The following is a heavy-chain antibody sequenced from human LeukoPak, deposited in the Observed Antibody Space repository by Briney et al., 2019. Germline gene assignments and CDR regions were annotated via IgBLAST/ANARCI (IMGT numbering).Heavy chain of an antibody. V-gene: IGHV4-30-2*01. CDR3: ARVVPEDYYYYMDV. D-gene: IGHD2-2*01. CDR2: IYHSGST. Sequence: SPSQTLSLTCTVSGGSISSGGYYWSWIRQPPGKGLEWIGYIYHSGSTYYNPSLKSRVTISVDRSKNQFSLKLSSVTAADTAVYYCARVVPEDYYYYMDVWGKGTTVTVSS. CDR1: GGSISSGGYY. J-gene: IGHJ6*03.